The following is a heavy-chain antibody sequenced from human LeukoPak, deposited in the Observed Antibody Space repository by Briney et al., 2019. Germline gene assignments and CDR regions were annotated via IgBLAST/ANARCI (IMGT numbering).Heavy chain of an antibody. CDR1: GFTFSSYS. Sequence: PGGSLRLSCAASGFTFSSYSMNWVRQAPGKGLEWVSYISSSGSTIYYADSVKGRFTISRDNAKNSLYLQMNSLRAEDTAVYYCARASYCSSTSCYVSHYMDGWGKGTTVTISS. CDR3: ARASYCSSTSCYVSHYMDG. D-gene: IGHD2-2*01. J-gene: IGHJ6*03. CDR2: ISSSGSTI. V-gene: IGHV3-48*04.